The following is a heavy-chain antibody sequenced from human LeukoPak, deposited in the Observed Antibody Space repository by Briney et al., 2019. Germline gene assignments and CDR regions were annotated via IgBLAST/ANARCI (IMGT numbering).Heavy chain of an antibody. V-gene: IGHV4-4*07. J-gene: IGHJ6*03. Sequence: SETLSLTCTVSGGSISSYYWSWIRQPAGKGLEWIGRIYTSGSTNYNPSLKSRVTMSVGTSKNQFSLKLSSVTAADTAVYYCARVRTMIEYYMDVWGKGTTVTVSS. D-gene: IGHD3-22*01. CDR1: GGSISSYY. CDR2: IYTSGST. CDR3: ARVRTMIEYYMDV.